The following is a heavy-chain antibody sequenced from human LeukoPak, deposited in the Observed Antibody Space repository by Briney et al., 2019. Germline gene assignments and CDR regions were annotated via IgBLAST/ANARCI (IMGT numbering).Heavy chain of an antibody. J-gene: IGHJ4*02. D-gene: IGHD3-22*01. CDR2: ISGSGGGT. Sequence: PGGSLRLSCAASGFTFSSYAMSWVRQAPGKGLEWVSAISGSGGGTYYADSVKGRFTISRDNSKNTLYLQMNSLRAEDTAVYYCAKDGTYYYDSSGYYYGYYFDYWGQGTLVTVSS. CDR3: AKDGTYYYDSSGYYYGYYFDY. V-gene: IGHV3-23*01. CDR1: GFTFSSYA.